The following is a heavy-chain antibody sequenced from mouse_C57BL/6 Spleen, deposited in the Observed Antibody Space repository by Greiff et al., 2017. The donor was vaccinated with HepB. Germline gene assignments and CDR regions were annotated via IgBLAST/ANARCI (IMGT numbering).Heavy chain of an antibody. CDR3: ARDPFITTVGYFDV. CDR1: GFTFSSYA. J-gene: IGHJ1*03. Sequence: DVKLVESGGGLVKPGGSLKLSCAASGFTFSSYAMSWVRQTPEKRLEWVATISDGGSYTYYPDNVKGRFTISRDNAKNNLYLQMSHLKSEDTAMYYCARDPFITTVGYFDVWGTGTTVTVSS. V-gene: IGHV5-4*01. CDR2: ISDGGSYT. D-gene: IGHD1-1*01.